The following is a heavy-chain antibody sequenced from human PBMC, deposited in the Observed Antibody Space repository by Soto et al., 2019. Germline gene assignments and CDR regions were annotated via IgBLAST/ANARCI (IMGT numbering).Heavy chain of an antibody. V-gene: IGHV4-39*01. CDR1: GGSISSSSYY. D-gene: IGHD2-21*02. CDR3: SRVESCGGDCYPRS. Sequence: PSETLSLTCTVSGGSISSSSYYWGWIRQPPGKGLEWIGSIYYSGSTYYNPSLKSRVTISVDTSKNQFSLKLSSVTAADTAVYYCSRVESCGGDCYPRSWRHGTLVTVSS. CDR2: IYYSGST. J-gene: IGHJ5*01.